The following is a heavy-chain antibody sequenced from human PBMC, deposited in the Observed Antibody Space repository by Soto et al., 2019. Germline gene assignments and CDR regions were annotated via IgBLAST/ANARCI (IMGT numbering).Heavy chain of an antibody. D-gene: IGHD3-10*01. CDR2: ITPIFGTA. V-gene: IGHV1-69*13. CDR1: RGSLSSYA. CDR3: ARETLIAMVRGVIIGSGYYHYGMDV. J-gene: IGHJ6*01. Sequence: SVNVSYKASRGSLSSYAISLVRQAPGQGVEWIGGITPIFGTANYAQKFQGRVTITADESTSTAYMGVSSLRSEDTAVYYCARETLIAMVRGVIIGSGYYHYGMDVWGQGTTVTVSS.